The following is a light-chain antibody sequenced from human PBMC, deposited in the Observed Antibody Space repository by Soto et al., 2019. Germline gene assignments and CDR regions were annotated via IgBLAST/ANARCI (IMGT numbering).Light chain of an antibody. CDR1: QGFNNY. CDR2: AAS. J-gene: IGKJ1*01. V-gene: IGKV1-27*01. Sequence: DIQMTQSPSSLSASVGDRVTITCRASQGFNNYLAWYQQKPGNYPKLLIYAASTLQSVVPSRFSGSGSGKYFPPTISRLQPEYVATYYCQSYNTAACTFGQGTKVEIK. CDR3: QSYNTAACT.